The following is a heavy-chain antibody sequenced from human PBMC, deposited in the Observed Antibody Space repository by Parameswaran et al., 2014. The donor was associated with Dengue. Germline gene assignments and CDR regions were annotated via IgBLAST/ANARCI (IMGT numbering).Heavy chain of an antibody. Sequence: QAGSRLKISCAASGFTFSSYAMSWVRQASREGAWSGVSAISGSGGSTYYADSVKGRFTISRDNSKNTLYLQMNSLRAEDTAVYYCAKDEGTYYYDSSGDNPIWGQGTMVTVSS. CDR2: ISGSGGST. V-gene: IGHV3-23*01. D-gene: IGHD3-22*01. CDR3: AKDEGTYYYDSSGDNPI. J-gene: IGHJ3*02. CDR1: GFTFSSYA.